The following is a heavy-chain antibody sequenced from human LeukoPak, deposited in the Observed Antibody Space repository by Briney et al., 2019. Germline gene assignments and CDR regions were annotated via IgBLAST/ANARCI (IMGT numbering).Heavy chain of an antibody. J-gene: IGHJ6*02. CDR3: ARYCGGDCYSSYYYYYGMDV. CDR1: GGSISSSYYY. V-gene: IGHV4-61*05. CDR2: IYYSGST. D-gene: IGHD2-21*02. Sequence: PSETLSLTCTVSGGSISSSYYYWGWIRQPPGKGLEWIGYIYYSGSTNYNPSLKSRVTISVDTSKNQFSLKLSSVTAADTAVYYCARYCGGDCYSSYYYYYGMDVWGQGTTVTVSS.